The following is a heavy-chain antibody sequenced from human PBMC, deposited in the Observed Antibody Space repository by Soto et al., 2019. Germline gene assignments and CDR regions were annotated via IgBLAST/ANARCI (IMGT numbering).Heavy chain of an antibody. V-gene: IGHV1-69*13. CDR3: ANPGPYSSSFSPREYTTRYYYYGMDV. Sequence: SVKVSCKASGGTFSSYAISWVRQAPGQGLEWMGGIIPIFGTANYAQKFQGRVTITADESTSTAYMELSSLRSEDTAVYYCANPGPYSSSFSPREYTTRYYYYGMDVWGQGTTVTSP. D-gene: IGHD6-6*01. CDR2: IIPIFGTA. J-gene: IGHJ6*02. CDR1: GGTFSSYA.